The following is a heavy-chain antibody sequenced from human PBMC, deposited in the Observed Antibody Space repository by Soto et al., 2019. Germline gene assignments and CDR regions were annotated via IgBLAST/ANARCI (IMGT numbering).Heavy chain of an antibody. CDR2: ISGSGGST. V-gene: IGHV3-23*01. D-gene: IGHD2-15*01. CDR1: GFTFSSYA. Sequence: GGSLRLSCAASGFTFSSYAMSWARQAPGKGLEWVSAISGSGGSTYYADSVKGRFTISRDNSKNTLYLQMNSLRAEDTAVYYCAKDPWKNIVVVVAATRGAFDIWGQGTMVTGSS. J-gene: IGHJ3*02. CDR3: AKDPWKNIVVVVAATRGAFDI.